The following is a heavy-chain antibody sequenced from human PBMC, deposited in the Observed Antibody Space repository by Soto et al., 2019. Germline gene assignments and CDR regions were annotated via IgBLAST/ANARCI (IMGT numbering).Heavy chain of an antibody. CDR2: IIPIFGTA. Sequence: QVQLVQSGAEVKKPGSSVKVSCKASGGTFISYAITWVRQAPGQGLEWMGGIIPIFGTANYAQKFQGRVTINAVDSTSTAYMELSSLRSEDTAVYYCARAGVPSSGYYPSWFAPWGQGTLVIVSS. CDR1: GGTFISYA. V-gene: IGHV1-69*12. D-gene: IGHD3-22*01. CDR3: ARAGVPSSGYYPSWFAP. J-gene: IGHJ5*02.